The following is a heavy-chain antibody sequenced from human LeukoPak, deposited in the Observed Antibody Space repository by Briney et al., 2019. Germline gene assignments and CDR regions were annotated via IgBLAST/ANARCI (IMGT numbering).Heavy chain of an antibody. CDR3: ARGLAAAGMGSFDY. D-gene: IGHD6-13*01. V-gene: IGHV4-39*07. Sequence: PSETLSLTCTVSGGSISSSNYYWGWIRQPPGKGLEWIGSINYSGSTYYNPSLKSRVTISVDTSKNQFSLRLSSVTAADTAVYYCARGLAAAGMGSFDYWGQGTLVTVSS. CDR2: INYSGST. CDR1: GGSISSSNYY. J-gene: IGHJ4*02.